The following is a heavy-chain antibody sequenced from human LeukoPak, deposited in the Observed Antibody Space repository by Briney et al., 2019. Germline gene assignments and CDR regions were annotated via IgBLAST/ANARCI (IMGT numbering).Heavy chain of an antibody. J-gene: IGHJ3*02. V-gene: IGHV3-48*03. Sequence: PGGSLRLSCAASGFTVSSYEFYWVRQAPGKGLEWVSYISSDGTTIKCPDSVKGRFTISRDDAKRSLYLQMNGLRADDMAIYYCGAARQYVGAFDIWGQGTVVTVSS. CDR1: GFTVSSYE. CDR2: ISSDGTTI. D-gene: IGHD3-16*01. CDR3: GAARQYVGAFDI.